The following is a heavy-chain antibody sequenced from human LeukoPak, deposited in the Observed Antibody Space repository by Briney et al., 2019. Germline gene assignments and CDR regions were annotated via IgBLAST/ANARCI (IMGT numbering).Heavy chain of an antibody. Sequence: SETLSLTCTVSGGSINSHYWSWIRQSPGKGLEWIGDIYYSGSTKYNPSLKSRVTISVDTPKNDLSLRLTSVLAADTAIYYCVSRDNTGWNYFACWGQGILVTVS. D-gene: IGHD6-19*01. J-gene: IGHJ4*02. CDR1: GGSINSHY. CDR2: IYYSGST. CDR3: VSRDNTGWNYFAC. V-gene: IGHV4-59*11.